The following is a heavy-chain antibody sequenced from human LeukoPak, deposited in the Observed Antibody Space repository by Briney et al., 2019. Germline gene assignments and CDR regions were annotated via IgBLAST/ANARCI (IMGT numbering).Heavy chain of an antibody. CDR1: GGSISCSY. CDR3: ASGPYSYDSSGAFDI. V-gene: IGHV4-59*08. J-gene: IGHJ3*02. CDR2: VSYTGST. D-gene: IGHD3-22*01. Sequence: PSETLSLTCTVSGGSISCSYWNWIRQSPGNGLEWIGYVSYTGSTRYNPSLNSRVTISVDTSKNQFSLKLSSVTAADTAVYFCASGPYSYDSSGAFDIWGQGTMVTVSS.